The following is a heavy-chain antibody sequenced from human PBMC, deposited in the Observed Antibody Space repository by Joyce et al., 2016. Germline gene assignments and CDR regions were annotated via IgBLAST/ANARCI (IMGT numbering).Heavy chain of an antibody. D-gene: IGHD4/OR15-4a*01. CDR2: INPADGRA. CDR3: ARARKYGAYYSSLDH. CDR1: GYTFTWYY. V-gene: IGHV1-46*01. Sequence: QVNLVQSGAEVKKPGASVKVSCKASGYTFTWYYLNWVRQAPGQGLESMGIINPADGRATYVRKFQGRVSMTRDTSTSTVFMELSSLRSEDTAIYYCARARKYGAYYSSLDHWGQGTLVTVSP. J-gene: IGHJ5*02.